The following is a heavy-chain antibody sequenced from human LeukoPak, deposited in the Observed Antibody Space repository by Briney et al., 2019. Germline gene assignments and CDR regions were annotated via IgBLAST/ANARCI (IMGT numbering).Heavy chain of an antibody. D-gene: IGHD6-19*01. CDR3: ARDVYGSAEFDY. V-gene: IGHV1-2*06. J-gene: IGHJ4*02. CDR1: GYTFTAYY. Sequence: ASVNVSCKASGYTFTAYYIHWVRQAPGQGLEWMGRINPNSGGTNYAQKFQGRVTMTRDTSFSTSYMEVSRLRSDDTAVYYCARDVYGSAEFDYWGQGTLVTVSS. CDR2: INPNSGGT.